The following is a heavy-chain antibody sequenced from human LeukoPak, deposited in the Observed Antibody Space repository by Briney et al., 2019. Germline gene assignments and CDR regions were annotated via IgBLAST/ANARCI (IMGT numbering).Heavy chain of an antibody. CDR3: ARVDSSGYYYFDY. CDR2: IYYSGST. Sequence: SETLSLTCTVSGGSISSGGYYWSWIRQPPGMGLEWIGYIYYSGSTNYNPSLKSRVTISVDTSKNQFSLKLSSVTAADTAVYYCARVDSSGYYYFDYWGQGTLVTVSS. D-gene: IGHD3-22*01. CDR1: GGSISSGGYY. V-gene: IGHV4-61*08. J-gene: IGHJ4*02.